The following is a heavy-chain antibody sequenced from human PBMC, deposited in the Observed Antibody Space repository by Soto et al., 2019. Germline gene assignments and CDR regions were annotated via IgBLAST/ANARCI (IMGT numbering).Heavy chain of an antibody. Sequence: EASVKFSCKASGGTFSSYAISWLRQAPGQGLEWMGGIIPIFGTANYAQKFQGRVTITADKSTSTAYMELSSLRSEDTAVYYCARNMDCSSTSCFTYYYYGMDVWGQGTTVTVSS. CDR1: GGTFSSYA. J-gene: IGHJ6*02. D-gene: IGHD2-2*02. CDR2: IIPIFGTA. CDR3: ARNMDCSSTSCFTYYYYGMDV. V-gene: IGHV1-69*06.